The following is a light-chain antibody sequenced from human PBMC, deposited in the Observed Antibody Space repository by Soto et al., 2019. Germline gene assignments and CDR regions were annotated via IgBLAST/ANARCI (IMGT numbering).Light chain of an antibody. CDR2: LGS. V-gene: IGKV2-28*01. CDR1: QSLLHSNGYNY. J-gene: IGKJ1*01. CDR3: MQALQTPWT. Sequence: DIVMTQSPLSLPVTPGEPASISCRSSQSLLHSNGYNYLDWYLQKPGQSPQLLIYLGSNRASGVPDRFSGSGSGTDFTLKISRVEAEDVRVYYCMQALQTPWTFGQGTKVDNK.